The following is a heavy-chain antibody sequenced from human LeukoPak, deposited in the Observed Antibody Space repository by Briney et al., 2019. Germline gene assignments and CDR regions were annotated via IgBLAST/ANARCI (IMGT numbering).Heavy chain of an antibody. Sequence: GGSLRLSCAASGFIVSSNYMSWVRQAPGKGLEWVSVIYSGGSTYYADSVKGRFTISRDNAKNSLYLQMNSLRAEDTAVYYCARLYDSSGYLGDYWGQGTLVTVSS. CDR3: ARLYDSSGYLGDY. D-gene: IGHD3-22*01. J-gene: IGHJ4*02. CDR2: IYSGGST. V-gene: IGHV3-53*01. CDR1: GFIVSSNY.